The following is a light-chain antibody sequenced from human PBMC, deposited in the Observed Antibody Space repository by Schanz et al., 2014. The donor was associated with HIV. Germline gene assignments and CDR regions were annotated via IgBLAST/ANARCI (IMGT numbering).Light chain of an antibody. Sequence: IVLTQSPGTLSLSPGERGTLSCRASQSISSSLLAWYQQKPGQAPRLLIFGASNRAAGIPARFSGSGSGTEFTLTISSLQSEDFAVYYCQQYNNWSYTFGQGTKLEIK. CDR3: QQYNNWSYT. CDR2: GAS. J-gene: IGKJ2*01. CDR1: QSISSS. V-gene: IGKV3D-15*01.